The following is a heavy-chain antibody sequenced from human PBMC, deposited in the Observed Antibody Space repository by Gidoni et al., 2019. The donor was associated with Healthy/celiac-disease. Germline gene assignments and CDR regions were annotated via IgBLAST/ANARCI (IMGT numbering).Heavy chain of an antibody. CDR1: GFPCSSYS. V-gene: IGHV3-48*01. CDR2: ISSSSSTI. D-gene: IGHD3-9*01. J-gene: IGHJ4*02. CDR3: ARGVLTSQPGHY. Sequence: EVQLVESGGGLVQPGGSLRLSCAASGFPCSSYSMNWVRQAPGKGLEWVTYISSSSSTIYYADSVKGRFTNSRDNAKNSLYLQMNSLRAEDTAVYYCARGVLTSQPGHYWGQGTLVTVSS.